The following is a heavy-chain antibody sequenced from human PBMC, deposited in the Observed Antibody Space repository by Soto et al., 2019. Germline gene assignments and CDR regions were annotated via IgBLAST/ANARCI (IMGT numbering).Heavy chain of an antibody. Sequence: TLPLTCAVAGCSISSGGYCWSWIRQQPGKGLEWIGYIYYSGSTYYNPSLKSRVTISVDTSKNQFSLKPSSVTAADTAVYYCARDQRIAAAGTGFYHWGQGTLVTVSS. CDR2: IYYSGST. J-gene: IGHJ5*02. CDR1: GCSISSGGYC. D-gene: IGHD6-13*01. V-gene: IGHV4-31*11. CDR3: ARDQRIAAAGTGFYH.